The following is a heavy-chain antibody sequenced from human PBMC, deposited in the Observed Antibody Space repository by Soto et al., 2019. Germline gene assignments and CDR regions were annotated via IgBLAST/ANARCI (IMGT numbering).Heavy chain of an antibody. CDR2: ISGSGATT. J-gene: IGHJ6*02. CDR1: GFTFSSYA. CDR3: AKDTDSGDYYFGMDG. D-gene: IGHD3-10*01. V-gene: IGHV3-23*01. Sequence: PGGSLRLSCAASGFTFSSYAMTWVRQAPGKGLEWVSVISGSGATTSYADSVKGRFTISRDNFQNTLYLQMNSLRADDTAVYYCAKDTDSGDYYFGMDGCGPGNKVTVSS.